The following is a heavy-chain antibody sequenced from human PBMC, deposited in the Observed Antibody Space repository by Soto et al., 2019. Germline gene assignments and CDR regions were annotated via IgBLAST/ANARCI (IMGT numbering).Heavy chain of an antibody. J-gene: IGHJ6*02. V-gene: IGHV1-18*01. D-gene: IGHD6-6*01. CDR3: ARDGSQIEYSSSYYYYGMDV. Sequence: ASVKVSCKASGYTFTSYGISWVRQAPGQGLERMGWISAYNGNTNYAQKLQGRVTMTTDTSTSTAYMELRSLRSDDTAVYYCARDGSQIEYSSSYYYYGMDVWGQGATVTVSS. CDR2: ISAYNGNT. CDR1: GYTFTSYG.